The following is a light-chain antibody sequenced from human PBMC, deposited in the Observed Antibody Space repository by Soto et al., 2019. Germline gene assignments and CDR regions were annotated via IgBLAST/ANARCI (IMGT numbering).Light chain of an antibody. J-gene: IGKJ5*01. Sequence: IALTQSPATLSLSPGERATLSCRASQSVSSYLAWYQQKPGQAPRLLIYDASNRATGIPARFSGSGSGTDFTLTISSLEPEDFAVYYCQQRSNWITFGQGTRLEIK. CDR3: QQRSNWIT. V-gene: IGKV3-11*01. CDR2: DAS. CDR1: QSVSSY.